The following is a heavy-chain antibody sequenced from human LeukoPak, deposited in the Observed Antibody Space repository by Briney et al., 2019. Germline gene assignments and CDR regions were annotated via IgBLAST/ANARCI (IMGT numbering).Heavy chain of an antibody. V-gene: IGHV3-74*01. CDR3: ARGAKFAMDV. J-gene: IGHJ6*02. CDR2: ISSDGSSK. Sequence: PGGSLRLSCAASGFNFSIYGMHWVRQAPGKGLVWVSRISSDGSSKTYADSVKGRFTISRDNAKNTLYLQMNSLRAEDTAVYWSARGAKFAMDVWGQGTTVTVSS. CDR1: GFNFSIYG.